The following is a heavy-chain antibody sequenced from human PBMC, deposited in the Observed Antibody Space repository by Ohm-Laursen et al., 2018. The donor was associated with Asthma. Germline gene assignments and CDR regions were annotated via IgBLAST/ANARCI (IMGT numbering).Heavy chain of an antibody. V-gene: IGHV3-30*18. CDR3: AKGDDEASFLIDY. CDR1: GFTFSSYG. J-gene: IGHJ4*02. Sequence: SSLRLSCAASGFTFSSYGMHWVRQAPGKGLEWVAVISYDGSNKYYADSVKGRFTISRDNSKNTLYLQMNSLRAEDTAVYYCAKGDDEASFLIDYWGQGTLVTVSS. D-gene: IGHD2/OR15-2a*01. CDR2: ISYDGSNK.